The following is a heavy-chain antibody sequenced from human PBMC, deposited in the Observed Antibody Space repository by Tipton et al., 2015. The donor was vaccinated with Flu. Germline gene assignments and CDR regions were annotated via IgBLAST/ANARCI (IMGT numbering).Heavy chain of an antibody. J-gene: IGHJ6*02. D-gene: IGHD3-3*01. CDR3: ARELRFLEGSMDV. V-gene: IGHV4-59*02. CDR1: GGSVSSNY. CDR2: IFYRGTT. Sequence: LILSCTVSGGSVSSNYWIWIRQFPGKGLVWIGFIFYRGTTNYNPSLKSRVSISSDTSKNEFSLKLTSVTAADTAVYYCARELRFLEGSMDVWGQGATVTVSS.